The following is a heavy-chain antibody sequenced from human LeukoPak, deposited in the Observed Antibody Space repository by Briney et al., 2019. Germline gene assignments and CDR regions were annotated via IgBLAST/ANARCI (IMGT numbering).Heavy chain of an antibody. D-gene: IGHD3-3*01. J-gene: IGHJ5*02. V-gene: IGHV4-39*07. Sequence: SETLSLTCTVSGGSVSDSSYYWGWIRQPPGKGLEWIGSFYYTGGTYYSPSFRSRVIISADTSKNQFSLYFHSVTAADTAVHYCARVLAGYDFWSGYPPWFDPWGQGTLVTVSS. CDR3: ARVLAGYDFWSGYPPWFDP. CDR2: FYYTGGT. CDR1: GGSVSDSSYY.